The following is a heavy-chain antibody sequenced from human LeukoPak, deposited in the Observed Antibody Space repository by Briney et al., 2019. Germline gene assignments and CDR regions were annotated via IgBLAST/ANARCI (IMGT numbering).Heavy chain of an antibody. CDR1: GGSISSSSYY. CDR3: ARLLVVRGVMD. CDR2: IYYSGST. D-gene: IGHD3-10*01. V-gene: IGHV4-39*01. J-gene: IGHJ4*02. Sequence: PSGTLSLTCTVSGGSISSSSYYWGWIRQPPGKGLEWIGSIYYSGSTYYNPSLKSRVTISVDTSKNQFSLKLSSVTAADTAVYYCARLLVVRGVMDWGQGTLVTVSS.